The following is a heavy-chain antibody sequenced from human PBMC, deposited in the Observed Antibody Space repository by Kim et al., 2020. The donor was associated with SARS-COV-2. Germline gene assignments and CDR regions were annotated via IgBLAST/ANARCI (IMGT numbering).Heavy chain of an antibody. CDR3: AKLGITMIVVADSDY. Sequence: DSVKGRFTISRDNSKNTLYLQMNSLRAEDTAVYYCAKLGITMIVVADSDYWGQGTLVTVSS. D-gene: IGHD3-22*01. J-gene: IGHJ4*02. V-gene: IGHV3-23*01.